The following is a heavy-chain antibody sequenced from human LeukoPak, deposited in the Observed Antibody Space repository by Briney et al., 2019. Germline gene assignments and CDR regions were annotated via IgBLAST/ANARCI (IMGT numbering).Heavy chain of an antibody. CDR2: IYYSGST. D-gene: IGHD2-21*01. J-gene: IGHJ5*02. Sequence: SETLSLTCTVSGGSISSSSYYWGWIRQPPGKGLEWIGSIYYSGSTYYNPSLKSRVTISVDTSKNQFSLKLSSVTAADTAVYCCARPRAVIRGWFDPWGQGTLVTVSS. CDR1: GGSISSSSYY. CDR3: ARPRAVIRGWFDP. V-gene: IGHV4-39*07.